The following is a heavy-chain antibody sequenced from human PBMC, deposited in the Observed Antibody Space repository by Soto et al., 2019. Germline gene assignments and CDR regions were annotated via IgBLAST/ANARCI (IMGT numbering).Heavy chain of an antibody. CDR1: GYTFTSYD. Sequence: ASVKVSCKASGYTFTSYDINWVRQATGQGLEWMGWMNPNSGNTGYAQKFQGRVTMTRNTSISTAYMELSSLRSEDTAVYYCARGGITYIGSQRSYYYYYYMDVWGKGTTVTVSS. V-gene: IGHV1-8*01. CDR3: ARGGITYIGSQRSYYYYYYMDV. D-gene: IGHD3-10*01. CDR2: MNPNSGNT. J-gene: IGHJ6*03.